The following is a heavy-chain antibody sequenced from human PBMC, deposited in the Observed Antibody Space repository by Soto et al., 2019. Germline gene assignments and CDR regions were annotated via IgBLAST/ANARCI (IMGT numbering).Heavy chain of an antibody. D-gene: IGHD4-4*01. CDR3: ARAPYSNAWYRFDL. V-gene: IGHV3-7*03. CDR2: IKHDGSVQ. J-gene: IGHJ4*02. CDR1: GFTFSGYW. Sequence: QLVESGGGLVQPGGSLRLSCEASGFTFSGYWMSWVRQAPGKGLEWMADIKHDGSVQYYVDSVKGRLTISRDNAKKQLYLQMNGLSAEDTALYYCARAPYSNAWYRFDLWGQGTLVTVSS.